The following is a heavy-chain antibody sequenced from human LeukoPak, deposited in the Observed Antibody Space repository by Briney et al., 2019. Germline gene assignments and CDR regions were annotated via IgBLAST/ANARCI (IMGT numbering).Heavy chain of an antibody. J-gene: IGHJ3*02. V-gene: IGHV3-30*18. D-gene: IGHD6-13*01. CDR3: AKDMRQQLVRGAFDI. Sequence: GRSLRLSCAASGFTFSSYGMHWVRQAPGKGLEWVAVISYDGSNKYYADSVKGRFTISRDNSKNTLYLQMNSLRAEDTAVYYCAKDMRQQLVRGAFDIWGQGTMVTVSS. CDR2: ISYDGSNK. CDR1: GFTFSSYG.